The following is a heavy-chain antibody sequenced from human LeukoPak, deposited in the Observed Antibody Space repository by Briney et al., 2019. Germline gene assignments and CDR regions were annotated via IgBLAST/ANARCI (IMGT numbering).Heavy chain of an antibody. CDR3: ARRDCTSTTCYSGMDV. V-gene: IGHV5-51*01. CDR2: IYPGDSDT. Sequence: GESLKISCKGSGYSLTSYWIGWVRQMPGKGLEWMGIIYPGDSDTRYSPSFQGQVTISADKSISTAYLQWSSLKASDTAMYYCARRDCTSTTCYSGMDVWGQGTTVTVSS. J-gene: IGHJ6*02. D-gene: IGHD2-2*01. CDR1: GYSLTSYW.